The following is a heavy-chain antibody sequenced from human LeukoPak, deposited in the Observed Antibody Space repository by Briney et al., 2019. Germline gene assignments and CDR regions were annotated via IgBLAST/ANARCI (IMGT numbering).Heavy chain of an antibody. CDR2: ITIGGGRT. V-gene: IGHV3-23*01. CDR1: GFTFSSYA. J-gene: IGHJ4*02. CDR3: AKQLGYCSDGSCYFPY. D-gene: IGHD2-15*01. Sequence: TGGSLRLSCEASGFTFSSYAMAWVRQAPGKGLEWVSSITIGGGRTYYADSVKGRFTISRDNSKNTLSLQMSSLRAEDTAVYYCAKQLGYCSDGSCYFPYWGQGTLVTVSS.